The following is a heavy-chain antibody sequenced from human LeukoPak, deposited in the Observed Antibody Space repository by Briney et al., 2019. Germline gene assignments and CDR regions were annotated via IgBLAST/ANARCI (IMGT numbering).Heavy chain of an antibody. V-gene: IGHV4-39*07. D-gene: IGHD3-9*01. CDR3: ARSSPLYYDILTGYYGYFDY. Sequence: SETLSLTCSVSGGSLSSSSHYWGWIRQPPGKGLEWIGTIYYSGSTYYNPSLQSRVTISVDTSKNQLSLKLSSVTAADTAVYYCARSSPLYYDILTGYYGYFDYWGQGTLVTVSS. J-gene: IGHJ4*02. CDR1: GGSLSSSSHY. CDR2: IYYSGST.